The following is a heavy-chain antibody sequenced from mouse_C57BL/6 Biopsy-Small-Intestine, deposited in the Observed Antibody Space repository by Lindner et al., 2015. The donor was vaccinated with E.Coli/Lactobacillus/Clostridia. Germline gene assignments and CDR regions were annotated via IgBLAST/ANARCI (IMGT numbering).Heavy chain of an antibody. CDR1: GYSFNGYN. J-gene: IGHJ3*01. CDR3: ARDDGYYGFQLLPAWFTY. CDR2: INPSTGGT. D-gene: IGHD2-3*01. Sequence: VQLQESGAELVKPGASLKISCKASGYSFNGYNMNWVKQSHGKSLEWIGEINPSTGGTTYNQKFKAKATLTVDKSSSTAYMQLKSLTSEDSAVYFCARDDGYYGFQLLPAWFTYWGQGTLVTVSA. V-gene: IGHV1-42*01.